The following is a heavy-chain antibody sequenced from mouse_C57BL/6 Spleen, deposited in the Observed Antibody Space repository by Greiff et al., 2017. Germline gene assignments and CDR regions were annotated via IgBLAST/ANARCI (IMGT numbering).Heavy chain of an antibody. Sequence: VKLQESGPELVKPGASVKISCKASGYSFTSYYIHWVKQRPGQGLEWIGWIYPGSGNTKYNEKFKGKATLTADTSSSTAYMQLSSLTSEDSAVYYCARDGSSSFAYWGQGTLVTVSA. CDR1: GYSFTSYY. V-gene: IGHV1-66*01. D-gene: IGHD1-1*01. CDR2: IYPGSGNT. CDR3: ARDGSSSFAY. J-gene: IGHJ3*01.